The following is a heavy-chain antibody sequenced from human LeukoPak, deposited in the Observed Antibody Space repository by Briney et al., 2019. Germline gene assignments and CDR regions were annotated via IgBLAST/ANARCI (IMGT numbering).Heavy chain of an antibody. CDR2: INHSGST. Sequence: SEPLSLTCAVYGGSFSGYYWSWIRQPPGKGLEWIGEINHSGSTNYNPSLKSRVTISVDTSKNQFSLKLSSVTAADTAVYYCARGQSSVPRGAAPRGYWGQGTLVTVSS. D-gene: IGHD1-26*01. CDR1: GGSFSGYY. J-gene: IGHJ4*02. V-gene: IGHV4-34*01. CDR3: ARGQSSVPRGAAPRGY.